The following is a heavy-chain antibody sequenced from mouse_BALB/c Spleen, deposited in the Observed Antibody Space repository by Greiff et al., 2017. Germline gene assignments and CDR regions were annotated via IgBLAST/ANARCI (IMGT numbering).Heavy chain of an antibody. CDR2: IHYSGST. Sequence: EVKLVESGPDLVKPSQSLSLTCTVTGYSITSGYSWPWIRQFPGNKLEWMGYIHYSGSTNYNPSLKSRISITRDTSKNQFFLQLNSVTTEDTATYYCADGYYPFAYWGQGTLVTVSA. D-gene: IGHD2-3*01. CDR1: GYSITSGYS. CDR3: ADGYYPFAY. V-gene: IGHV3-1*02. J-gene: IGHJ3*01.